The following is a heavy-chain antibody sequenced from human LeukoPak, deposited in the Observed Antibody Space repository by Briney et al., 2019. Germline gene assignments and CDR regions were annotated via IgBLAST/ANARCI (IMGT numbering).Heavy chain of an antibody. V-gene: IGHV3-7*01. CDR2: IKQDGSEK. CDR1: GFTFSSYW. D-gene: IGHD3-22*01. J-gene: IGHJ3*02. Sequence: GGSLRLSCAASGFTFSSYWMSWVRQAPGKGLEWVANIKQDGSEKYYVDSVKGRFTISRDNAKNSLYLQMNSLRAEDTAVYYCARESNDSSGYPSAFDIWGQGTMVTVSS. CDR3: ARESNDSSGYPSAFDI.